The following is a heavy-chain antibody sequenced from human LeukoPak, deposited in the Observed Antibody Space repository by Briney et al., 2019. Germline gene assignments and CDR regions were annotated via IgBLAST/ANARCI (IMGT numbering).Heavy chain of an antibody. CDR2: IKQDGSEK. V-gene: IGHV3-7*01. CDR3: ARDGLPGLPADFDY. CDR1: GFTFRSYW. J-gene: IGHJ4*02. D-gene: IGHD1-14*01. Sequence: GGSLRLSCAASGFTFRSYWMSWVRQAPGKGLEWVANIKQDGSEKYYVDSVKGRFTISRDNAKNSLYLQMNSLRVEDTAVYYCARDGLPGLPADFDYWGQGTLVTVSS.